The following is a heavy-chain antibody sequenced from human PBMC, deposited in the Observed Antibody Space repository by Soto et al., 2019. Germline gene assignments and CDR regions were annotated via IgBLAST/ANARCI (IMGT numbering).Heavy chain of an antibody. J-gene: IGHJ4*02. V-gene: IGHV3-23*01. CDR2: ISGSGDNT. CDR1: GFTFSGYG. Sequence: EVQLLESGGGLVQPGGSLRLSCAASGFTFSGYGMNWVRQAPGKGLEWVSTISGSGDNTYYADSVKGRFTISRDNSKNTLYLQMNSLRVEDTAVYYCAKRQGWGQGTLVTVSS. CDR3: AKRQG.